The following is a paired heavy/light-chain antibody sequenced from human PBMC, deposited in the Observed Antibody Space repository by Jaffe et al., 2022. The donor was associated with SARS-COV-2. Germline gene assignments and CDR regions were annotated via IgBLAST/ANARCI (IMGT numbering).Light chain of an antibody. CDR3: MQALQTRT. V-gene: IGKV2-28*01. CDR2: MGS. J-gene: IGKJ1*01. Sequence: DIVMTQSPLSLPVTPGESASISCRSSQSLLYRDGNHYLDWYLQKPGQSPQLLIYMGSSRAAGVPDRFSGSGSGTDFTLIISRVEAEDVGVYYCMQALQTRTFGQGTKVEIK. CDR1: QSLLYRDGNHY.
Heavy chain of an antibody. Sequence: QVQLQESGPGLVKPSETLSLTCTVSGGSISPYYWSWIRQPPGKGLEYIGYIYYNGRTNYNPSLKSRVTISVDTSKNQFSLKLTSVTAADTAVYYCTKLGMASITYQYHSLDIWGKGTTVTVSS. CDR1: GGSISPYY. V-gene: IGHV4-59*01. D-gene: IGHD5-12*01. CDR3: TKLGMASITYQYHSLDI. CDR2: IYYNGRT. J-gene: IGHJ6*03.